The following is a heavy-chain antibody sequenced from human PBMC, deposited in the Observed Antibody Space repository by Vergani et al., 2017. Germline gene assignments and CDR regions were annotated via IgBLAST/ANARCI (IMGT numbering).Heavy chain of an antibody. D-gene: IGHD6-19*01. CDR2: IWYDGSNK. CDR3: ARDLNYECSSGWYGGGGAFDI. CDR1: GFTFSSYG. V-gene: IGHV3-33*01. J-gene: IGHJ3*02. Sequence: QVQLVESGGGVVQPGRSLRLSCAASGFTFSSYGMHWVRQAPGKGLEWVAVIWYDGSNKYYADSVNGRFTISRDNSKNTLYLQSNGLRAEDTAVYYCARDLNYECSSGWYGGGGAFDIWGQGTMVTVSS.